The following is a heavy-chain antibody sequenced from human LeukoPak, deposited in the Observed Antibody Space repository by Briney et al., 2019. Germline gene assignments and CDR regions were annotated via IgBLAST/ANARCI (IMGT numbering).Heavy chain of an antibody. J-gene: IGHJ4*02. D-gene: IGHD3/OR15-3a*01. V-gene: IGHV4-59*01. Sequence: SETLSLTCTVSGDSISSYYWNWIRQPPGKGLEWIGYFSYTGSTNYNPSLRSRVTISVDTSKNQFSLKLNSVTAADTAFYYCARVKLRVGLVLTPLFDYWGQGTLVTVSS. CDR1: GDSISSYY. CDR3: ARVKLRVGLVLTPLFDY. CDR2: FSYTGST.